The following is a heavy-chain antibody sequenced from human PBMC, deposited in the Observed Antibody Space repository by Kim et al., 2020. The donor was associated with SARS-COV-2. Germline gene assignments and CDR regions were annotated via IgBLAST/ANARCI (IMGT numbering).Heavy chain of an antibody. D-gene: IGHD1-26*01. Sequence: YADSVKGRFTVSRENSKNTVYLQMNSLRAEDTALYYCVKRVITAHGSYFDFWGQGTLVTVSS. V-gene: IGHV3-23*01. J-gene: IGHJ4*02. CDR3: VKRVITAHGSYFDF.